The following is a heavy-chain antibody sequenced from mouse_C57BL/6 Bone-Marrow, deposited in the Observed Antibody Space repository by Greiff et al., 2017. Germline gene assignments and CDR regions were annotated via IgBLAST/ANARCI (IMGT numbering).Heavy chain of an antibody. D-gene: IGHD5-1*01. CDR3: ARGQRVRSPWCAY. CDR1: GYTFTSYW. J-gene: IGHJ3*01. CDR2: IDPSDSYT. Sequence: QVQLQQPGAELVKPGASVKLSCKASGYTFTSYWMQWVKQRPGQGLEWIGEIDPSDSYTNYNQKFKGKATLTVDTSSSTAYMQLSSLTSEDSAVYYCARGQRVRSPWCAYWGQGTLVTVSA. V-gene: IGHV1-50*01.